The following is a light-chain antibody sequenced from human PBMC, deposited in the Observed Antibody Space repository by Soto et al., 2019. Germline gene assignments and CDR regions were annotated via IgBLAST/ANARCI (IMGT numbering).Light chain of an antibody. Sequence: DIQMTQSPSTLSASVGDRVTITCRASRSISVWLAWYQQKPGKAPKLLIFDASSLESGVPSRFSGSGSGTEFTLTISSLQPDDFATYYCLQTYSSSVFTFGLGTKLESK. J-gene: IGKJ2*01. CDR2: DAS. CDR3: LQTYSSSVFT. V-gene: IGKV1-5*01. CDR1: RSISVW.